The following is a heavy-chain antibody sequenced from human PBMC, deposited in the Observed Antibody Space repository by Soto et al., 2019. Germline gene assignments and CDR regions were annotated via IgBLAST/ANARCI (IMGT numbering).Heavy chain of an antibody. J-gene: IGHJ6*02. CDR1: GYSFTSYW. V-gene: IGHV5-51*01. D-gene: IGHD2-2*01. CDR2: IYPGDSDT. Sequence: PGESLKISCNGSGYSFTSYWIGWVRQMPWKGLEWMGIIYPGDSDTRYSPSFQGQVTISADKSISTAYLQWSSLKASDTAMYYCARHGRGGDRYCSSTSCPGMDVWGQGTTVTVSS. CDR3: ARHGRGGDRYCSSTSCPGMDV.